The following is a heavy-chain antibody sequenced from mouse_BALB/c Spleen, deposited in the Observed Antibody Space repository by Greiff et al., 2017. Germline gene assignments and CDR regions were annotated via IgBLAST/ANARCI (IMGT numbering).Heavy chain of an antibody. CDR1: GYAFSSYW. D-gene: IGHD3-2*01. Sequence: QVQLQQSGAELVRPGSSVKISCKASGYAFSSYWMNWVKQRPGQGLEWIGQIYPGDGDTNYNGKFKGKATLTADKSSSTAYMQLSSLTSEDSAVYFCARDSSGTFAYWGQGTLVTVSA. J-gene: IGHJ3*01. CDR3: ARDSSGTFAY. V-gene: IGHV1-80*01. CDR2: IYPGDGDT.